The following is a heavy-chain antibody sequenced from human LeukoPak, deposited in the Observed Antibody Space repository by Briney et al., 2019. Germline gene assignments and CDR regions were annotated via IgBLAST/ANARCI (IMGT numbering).Heavy chain of an antibody. V-gene: IGHV1-46*01. CDR2: INPSGGST. CDR1: GYTFTSYY. Sequence: GASVKVSCKASGYTFTSYYMRWVRQAPGQGLEWMGIINPSGGSTSYAQKFQGRVTMTRDTSTSTVYMELSSLRSEDTAVYYCARDLGPYYDILTGLDYWGQGTLVTVSS. CDR3: ARDLGPYYDILTGLDY. J-gene: IGHJ4*02. D-gene: IGHD3-9*01.